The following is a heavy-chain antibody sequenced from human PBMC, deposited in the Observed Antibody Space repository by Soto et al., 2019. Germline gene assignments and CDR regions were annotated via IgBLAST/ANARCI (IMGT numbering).Heavy chain of an antibody. CDR2: ISYTGSA. CDR1: GGSINYSY. D-gene: IGHD4-17*01. V-gene: IGHV4-59*01. CDR3: ARVNYGDYYYGMDV. Sequence: SETLSLTCTVSGGSINYSYWTWIRQPPGKGLEWIGYISYTGSANYNASLKSRLTISVDTSRNQFSLKLSSVTAADTALYYCARVNYGDYYYGMDVWGQGTTVTVSS. J-gene: IGHJ6*02.